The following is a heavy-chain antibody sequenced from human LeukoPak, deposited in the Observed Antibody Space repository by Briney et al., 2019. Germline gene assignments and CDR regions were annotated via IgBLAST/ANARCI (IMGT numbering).Heavy chain of an antibody. V-gene: IGHV4-59*01. J-gene: IGHJ4*02. Sequence: SETLSLTCTVSGGSISGSYWSWIRQPPGKGLEGIEYMYNSGSTNYNTPLKSRLNISIDTSKNQFSLKLSSLTAADTAIYYCARGIESYGDYGYWGQGILVTVSS. CDR2: MYNSGST. D-gene: IGHD4-17*01. CDR1: GGSISGSY. CDR3: ARGIESYGDYGY.